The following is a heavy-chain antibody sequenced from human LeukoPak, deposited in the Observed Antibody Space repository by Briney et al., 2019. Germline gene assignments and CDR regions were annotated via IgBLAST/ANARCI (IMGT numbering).Heavy chain of an antibody. V-gene: IGHV3-11*03. CDR3: ARPYSSGWYGGFDL. J-gene: IGHJ2*01. Sequence: AGGSLRLSCAASGFSFSDYYMNWIRQAPGKGLEWVSYISSSSSSTNYADSVKGRFTVSRDNAKNSLFLQMNSLSAEDTAVYYCARPYSSGWYGGFDLWGRGTLVSVSS. D-gene: IGHD6-19*01. CDR2: ISSSSSST. CDR1: GFSFSDYY.